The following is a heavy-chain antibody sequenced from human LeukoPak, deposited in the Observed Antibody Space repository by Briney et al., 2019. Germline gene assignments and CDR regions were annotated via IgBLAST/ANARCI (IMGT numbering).Heavy chain of an antibody. CDR1: GGTFSSYA. CDR3: ARMTYSSSWYYYYYGMDV. D-gene: IGHD6-13*01. J-gene: IGHJ6*02. CDR2: IIPIFGTA. V-gene: IGHV1-69*13. Sequence: SVNVSCKASGGTFSSYAISWVRQAPGQGLEWMGGIIPIFGTANYAQKFQGRVTITADESTSTAYMELSSLRSEDTAVYYCARMTYSSSWYYYYYGMDVWGQGTTVTVSS.